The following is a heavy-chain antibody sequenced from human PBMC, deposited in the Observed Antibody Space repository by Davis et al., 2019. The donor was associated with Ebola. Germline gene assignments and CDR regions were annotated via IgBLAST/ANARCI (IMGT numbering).Heavy chain of an antibody. CDR2: IKQDGSEK. D-gene: IGHD1-26*01. CDR1: GFTFSSYW. CDR3: ARYSGTYRDY. V-gene: IGHV3-7*01. Sequence: GESLKISCAASGFTFSSYWMSWVRQAPGKGLEWVANIKQDGSEKYYVDSVKGRFTISRDNAKNSLYLQMNSLRAEDTALYYCARYSGTYRDYWGQGTLVTVSS. J-gene: IGHJ4*02.